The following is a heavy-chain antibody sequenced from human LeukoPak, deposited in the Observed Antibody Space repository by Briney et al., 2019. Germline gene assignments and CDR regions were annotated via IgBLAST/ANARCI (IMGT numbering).Heavy chain of an antibody. CDR3: RHGNSSGDY. D-gene: IGHD6-6*01. V-gene: IGHV3-74*01. CDR2: INVDGGRT. J-gene: IGHJ4*02. CDR1: GFTFSTSW. Sequence: GGSLRLSCIASGFTFSTSWMNWVRQPPGKGLVWVSRINVDGGRTVYADSVKGLFTISRDNAKNALYLQMNSLRAEDTAVYYCRHGNSSGDYWGQGTLVTVSS.